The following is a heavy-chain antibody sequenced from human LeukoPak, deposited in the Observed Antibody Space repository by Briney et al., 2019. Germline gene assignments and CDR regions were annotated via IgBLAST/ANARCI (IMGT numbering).Heavy chain of an antibody. CDR2: IISNGGST. CDR1: GFTFSSYA. V-gene: IGHV3-23*01. Sequence: GSLRLSCAASGFTFSSYAMSWVRQAPGEGLEWVSTIISNGGSTYYADSVRGRFTVSRDNPKDTLYLQMDGLRAEGTALYYCAKGGSLSPFDPWGQGSLVTVSS. D-gene: IGHD3-10*01. J-gene: IGHJ5*02. CDR3: AKGGSLSPFDP.